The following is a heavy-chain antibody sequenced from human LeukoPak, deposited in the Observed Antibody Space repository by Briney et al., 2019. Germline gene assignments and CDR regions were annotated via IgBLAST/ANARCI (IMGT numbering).Heavy chain of an antibody. J-gene: IGHJ4*02. D-gene: IGHD3-9*01. CDR1: GFTFSSQA. Sequence: PGGSLRLSCAASGFTFSSQAMSWVRQAPDKGLEWVSSISASGGSTSYADSVKGRFTISRDNAKNSLYLQMNSLRAEDTAVYYCARDGLLRYFDWLLPDLDYWGQGTLVTVSS. CDR2: ISASGGST. CDR3: ARDGLLRYFDWLLPDLDY. V-gene: IGHV3-23*01.